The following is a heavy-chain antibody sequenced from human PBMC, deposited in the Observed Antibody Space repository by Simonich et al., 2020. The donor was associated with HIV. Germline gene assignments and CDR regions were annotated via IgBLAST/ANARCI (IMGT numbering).Heavy chain of an antibody. V-gene: IGHV4-34*01. CDR2: INHSGST. Sequence: QVQLQHWGAGRLKPSETLSLTCAVYGGSFSGYYWCWIRQPPGKGLEWIGEINHSGSTNYNPSLKSRVTISVDTSKNQFSLKLSSVTAADTAVYYCARGNAFDIWGQGTMVTVSS. CDR3: ARGNAFDI. J-gene: IGHJ3*02. CDR1: GGSFSGYY.